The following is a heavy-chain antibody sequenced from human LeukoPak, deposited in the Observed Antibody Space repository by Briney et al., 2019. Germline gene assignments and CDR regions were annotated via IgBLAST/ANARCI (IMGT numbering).Heavy chain of an antibody. Sequence: GGSLRLSCAASGFTFSSYAMSWVRQAPGKGLEWVSAISGSGGSTYYADSVKGRSTISRDNSKNTLYLQMNSLRAEDTAVYYCAKVGDCSGGSCYGGFDYWGQGTLVTVSS. J-gene: IGHJ4*02. V-gene: IGHV3-23*01. CDR1: GFTFSSYA. CDR2: ISGSGGST. D-gene: IGHD2-15*01. CDR3: AKVGDCSGGSCYGGFDY.